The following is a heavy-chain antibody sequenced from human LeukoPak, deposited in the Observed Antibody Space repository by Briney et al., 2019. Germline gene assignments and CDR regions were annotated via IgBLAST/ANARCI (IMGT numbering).Heavy chain of an antibody. D-gene: IGHD3-9*01. V-gene: IGHV3-30*02. CDR1: GFTFSSYG. CDR2: IRYDGSNK. J-gene: IGHJ4*02. Sequence: GGSLRLSCAASGFTFSSYGIHWVRQAPGKGLEWVAFIRYDGSNKYHADSVKGRFTISRDSSKNTVYLQMNSLRAEDTAVYYCAKDILTGYYTRPFDYWGQGTLVTVSS. CDR3: AKDILTGYYTRPFDY.